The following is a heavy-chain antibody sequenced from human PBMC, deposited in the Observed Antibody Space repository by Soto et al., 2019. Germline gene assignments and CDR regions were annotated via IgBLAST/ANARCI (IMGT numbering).Heavy chain of an antibody. D-gene: IGHD2-2*01. V-gene: IGHV3-33*01. CDR3: ARDRRYAKVDDAFDI. Sequence: QVQLVESGGGVVQPGRSLRLSCAASGFTFSSYGMHWVRQAPGKGLEWVAVIWYDGSNKYYADSVKGRFTISRDNSKNTLYLQMNSLRAEDTAVYYCARDRRYAKVDDAFDIWGQGTMVTVSS. CDR2: IWYDGSNK. J-gene: IGHJ3*02. CDR1: GFTFSSYG.